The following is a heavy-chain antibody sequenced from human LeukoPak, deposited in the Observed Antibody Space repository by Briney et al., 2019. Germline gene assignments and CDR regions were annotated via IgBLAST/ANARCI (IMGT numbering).Heavy chain of an antibody. D-gene: IGHD3-10*01. V-gene: IGHV4-34*01. CDR3: ARGYRSGSYYEH. Sequence: PSETLSLTCAVYGGSATGYYWSWIRQPPGKGLEWVGEINRGGGTAHNPSLKGRVTISVEPSKSQFSLKLTSVTAADTAVYYCARGYRSGSYYEHWGQGTPVTVSS. CDR1: GGSATGYY. J-gene: IGHJ4*02. CDR2: INRGGGT.